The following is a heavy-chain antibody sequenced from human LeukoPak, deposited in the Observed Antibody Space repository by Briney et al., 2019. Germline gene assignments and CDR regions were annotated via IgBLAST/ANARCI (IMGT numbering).Heavy chain of an antibody. CDR3: ARLVVTIFGVVTNDAFDI. J-gene: IGHJ3*02. CDR2: INTDGSST. Sequence: GGSLRLSCAASGFTFSSYWMHWVRQAPGKGLVWVSRINTDGSSTSYADSVKGRFTISRDNAKNTLYLQMNSLRAEDTAVYYCARLVVTIFGVVTNDAFDIWGQGTMVTVSS. V-gene: IGHV3-74*01. CDR1: GFTFSSYW. D-gene: IGHD3-3*01.